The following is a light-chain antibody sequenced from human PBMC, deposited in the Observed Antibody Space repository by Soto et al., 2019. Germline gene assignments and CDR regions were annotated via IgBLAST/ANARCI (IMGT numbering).Light chain of an antibody. CDR1: QVISTW. CDR3: QQYNTYPLT. CDR2: KAS. Sequence: DIQMTQSPSTLSASVGDRVTITCRASQVISTWLAWYQQKPGKAPKLLIYKASSLEGGVPSRFSGSGSGTEFNITVSSLQPDDFATYYCQQYNTYPLTFGGGTTVEIK. V-gene: IGKV1-5*03. J-gene: IGKJ4*01.